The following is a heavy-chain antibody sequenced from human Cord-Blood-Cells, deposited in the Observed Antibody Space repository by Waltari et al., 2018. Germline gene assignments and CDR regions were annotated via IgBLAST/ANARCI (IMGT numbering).Heavy chain of an antibody. CDR1: GGSISSYY. Sequence: QVQLQESGPGLVKPSETLSLTCTVSGGSISSYYWSCIRQPPGKGLEWIGYIHHSGSTNYNPSLKSRVTISVDTSKNQFSLKLSSVTAADTAVYYCARHEGSYDFWSGYDYWGQGTLVTVSS. D-gene: IGHD3-3*01. CDR2: IHHSGST. V-gene: IGHV4-59*08. J-gene: IGHJ4*02. CDR3: ARHEGSYDFWSGYDY.